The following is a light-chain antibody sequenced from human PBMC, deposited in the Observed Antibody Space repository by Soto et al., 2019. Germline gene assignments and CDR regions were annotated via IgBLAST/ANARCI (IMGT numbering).Light chain of an antibody. CDR3: CSYPRTSKNYC. Sequence: QSALTQPASVSGSPGQSITISCTGTSSDIGGYDYVSWYQQRPGKAPKLMIYEVRYRPSGVSNRFSGSKSGNTASLTISGLQAEDEAVYYRCSYPRTSKNYCFGNGHKVTGL. J-gene: IGLJ1*01. V-gene: IGLV2-14*01. CDR2: EVR. CDR1: SSDIGGYDY.